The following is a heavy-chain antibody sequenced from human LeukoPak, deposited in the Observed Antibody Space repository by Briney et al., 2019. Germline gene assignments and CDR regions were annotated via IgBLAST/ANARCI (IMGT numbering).Heavy chain of an antibody. CDR2: ISAYNGNT. D-gene: IGHD3-10*01. V-gene: IGHV1-18*04. Sequence: ASVKVSCTASGYTFTSYGISWVRQAPGQGLEWMGWISAYNGNTNYAQKLQGRVTMTTDTSTSTAYMELRSLRSDDTAVYYCARVRSMITMVRGVPNDAFDIWGQGTMVTVSS. CDR3: ARVRSMITMVRGVPNDAFDI. CDR1: GYTFTSYG. J-gene: IGHJ3*02.